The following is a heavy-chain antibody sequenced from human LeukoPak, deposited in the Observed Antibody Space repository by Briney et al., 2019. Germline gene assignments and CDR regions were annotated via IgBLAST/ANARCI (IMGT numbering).Heavy chain of an antibody. D-gene: IGHD3-22*01. J-gene: IGHJ4*02. CDR3: ARVQSIYDSSGYYYVAGFDY. CDR2: MNPNSGNT. V-gene: IGHV1-8*01. Sequence: ASVKVSCKASGYTFTSYDINWVRQATGQGLEWMGWMNPNSGNTGCAQKFQGRVTMTRNTSIGTAYMELSSLRSEDTAVYYCARVQSIYDSSGYYYVAGFDYWGQGTLVTVSS. CDR1: GYTFTSYD.